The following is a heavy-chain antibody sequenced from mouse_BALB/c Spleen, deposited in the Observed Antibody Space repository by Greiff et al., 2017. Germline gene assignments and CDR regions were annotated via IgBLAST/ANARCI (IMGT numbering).Heavy chain of an antibody. J-gene: IGHJ4*01. CDR1: GFTFSSYA. Sequence: EVKLMESGGGLVKPGGSLKLSCAASGFTFSSYAMSWVRQTPEKRLEWVASISSGGSTYYPDSVKGRFTISRDNARNILYLQMSSLRSEDTAMYYCARGYYRYDGYAMDYWGQGTSVTVSS. D-gene: IGHD2-14*01. CDR2: ISSGGST. V-gene: IGHV5-6-5*01. CDR3: ARGYYRYDGYAMDY.